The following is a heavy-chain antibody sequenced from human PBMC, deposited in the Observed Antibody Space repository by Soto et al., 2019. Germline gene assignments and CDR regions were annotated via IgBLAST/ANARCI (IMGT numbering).Heavy chain of an antibody. CDR2: NVVGSGNT. CDR3: AADHNILTGYYNAYYFDY. CDR1: GFTFTSSA. J-gene: IGHJ4*02. Sequence: SVKVSCKASGFTFTSSAVQWVRQARGQRLEWVGWNVVGSGNTNYAQKFQERVTITRDMSTSTAYMELSSLRSEDTAVYYCAADHNILTGYYNAYYFDYWGQGTLVTVSS. V-gene: IGHV1-58*01. D-gene: IGHD3-9*01.